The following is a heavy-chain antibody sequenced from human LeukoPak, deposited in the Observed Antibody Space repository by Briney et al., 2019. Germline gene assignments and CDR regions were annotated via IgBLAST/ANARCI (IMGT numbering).Heavy chain of an antibody. Sequence: GGSLRLSCAASGFTFSSYAMSWVRQAPGKGLEWVAVISYDGSNKYYADSVKGRFTISRDNSKNTLYLQMNSLRAEDTAVYYCAKDWYGGNPEYFQHWGQGTLVTVSS. CDR2: ISYDGSNK. J-gene: IGHJ1*01. D-gene: IGHD4-23*01. CDR1: GFTFSSYA. CDR3: AKDWYGGNPEYFQH. V-gene: IGHV3-30*18.